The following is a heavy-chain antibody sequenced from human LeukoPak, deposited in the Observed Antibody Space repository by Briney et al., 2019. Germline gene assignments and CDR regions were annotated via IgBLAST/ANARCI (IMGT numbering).Heavy chain of an antibody. J-gene: IGHJ3*02. CDR3: AREAAGETQGGGFDI. V-gene: IGHV3-11*04. Sequence: GGSLRLSCACSGFTFSDYYIIWIRQAPGKGLEWVSYISSSGNNIDYADSAKGRFTVSRDNAKNSLYLRMKSLRPEDTAVYYRAREAAGETQGGGFDIWGQGTTVTVSS. CDR2: ISSSGNNI. D-gene: IGHD1-26*01. CDR1: GFTFSDYY.